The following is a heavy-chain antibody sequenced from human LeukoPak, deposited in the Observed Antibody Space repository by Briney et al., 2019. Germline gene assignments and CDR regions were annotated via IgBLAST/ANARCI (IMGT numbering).Heavy chain of an antibody. J-gene: IGHJ4*02. Sequence: GGSLRLSCAASGFTFSSSAMSWVRQVPGKGLEWVSGISASGGSTYYADSVKGRFTISRDNSKNTLYLQMNSLRAEDTAVYYCARDLGSGWNFDYWGQGTLVTVSS. CDR2: ISASGGST. CDR3: ARDLGSGWNFDY. V-gene: IGHV3-23*01. D-gene: IGHD6-19*01. CDR1: GFTFSSSA.